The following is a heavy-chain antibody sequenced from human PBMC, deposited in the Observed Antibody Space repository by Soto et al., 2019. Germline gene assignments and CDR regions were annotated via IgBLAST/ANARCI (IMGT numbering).Heavy chain of an antibody. D-gene: IGHD2-8*01. CDR1: GYTFTSYG. Sequence: QVQLVQSGAEVKKPGASVKVSCKASGYTFTSYGITWVPQAPGQGLQGMGWISAYNGNTNYAQKLKGRVTMTTDTSTRTAYMELRSLRSDDTAVYYCARDLPLGYCTNGVCCTAWFDPWGQGTLVTVSS. V-gene: IGHV1-18*01. CDR2: ISAYNGNT. J-gene: IGHJ5*02. CDR3: ARDLPLGYCTNGVCCTAWFDP.